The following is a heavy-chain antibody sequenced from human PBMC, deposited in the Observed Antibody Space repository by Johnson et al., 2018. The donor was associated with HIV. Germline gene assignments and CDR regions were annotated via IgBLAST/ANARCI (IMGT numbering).Heavy chain of an antibody. D-gene: IGHD6-13*01. Sequence: VQLMESGGGVVQPGRSLRLSCAASGFTFSSYAMHWVRQAPGKGLEWVAVISYDGSNKYYADSVKGRFTISRDNSKNTLYLQMNSLRAEDTAVYYCAKDGGSSWSAFDIWGQGTMVTVSS. CDR1: GFTFSSYA. V-gene: IGHV3-30-3*01. J-gene: IGHJ3*02. CDR3: AKDGGSSWSAFDI. CDR2: ISYDGSNK.